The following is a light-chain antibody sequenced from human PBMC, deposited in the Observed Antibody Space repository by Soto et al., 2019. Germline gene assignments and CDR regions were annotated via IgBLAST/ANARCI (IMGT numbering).Light chain of an antibody. CDR1: SSDVGGYNY. Sequence: QSALTQPASVSGSPGQSITISCTGTSSDVGGYNYVSWYQHHPGKAPKLMIYDVTNRPSGVSNRFSGSKSGNTASLTISGVQSEDEASYYCSSYTTTSTVVFGGGTKLTLL. V-gene: IGLV2-14*03. J-gene: IGLJ2*01. CDR3: SSYTTTSTVV. CDR2: DVT.